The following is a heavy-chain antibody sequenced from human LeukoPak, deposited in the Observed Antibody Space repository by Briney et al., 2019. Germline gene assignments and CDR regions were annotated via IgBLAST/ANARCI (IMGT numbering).Heavy chain of an antibody. CDR2: IWYDGSNK. Sequence: SGGSLRLSCGASGFTFSSYGMHWVRQAPGKGLEWVAVIWYDGSNKYYADSVKGRFTISRDNSKNTLYLQMNSLRAEDTAVYYCARDVTIFGVVIGYGMDVWGQGTTVTVSS. V-gene: IGHV3-33*01. CDR3: ARDVTIFGVVIGYGMDV. J-gene: IGHJ6*02. CDR1: GFTFSSYG. D-gene: IGHD3-3*01.